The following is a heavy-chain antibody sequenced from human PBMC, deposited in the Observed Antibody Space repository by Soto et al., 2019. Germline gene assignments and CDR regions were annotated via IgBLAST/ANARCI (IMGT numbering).Heavy chain of an antibody. Sequence: EVQLVESGGGLVQPGGSLRLSCAASGFTVSSNYMSWVRQAPGKGLEWVSVIYSGGSTYYADSVKGRFTISRDNSKNTLYLQMNSRRAEDTAVYYCARDRPEYYYDSSGYYPFWGQGTLVTVSS. J-gene: IGHJ4*02. CDR2: IYSGGST. V-gene: IGHV3-66*01. CDR3: ARDRPEYYYDSSGYYPF. D-gene: IGHD3-22*01. CDR1: GFTVSSNY.